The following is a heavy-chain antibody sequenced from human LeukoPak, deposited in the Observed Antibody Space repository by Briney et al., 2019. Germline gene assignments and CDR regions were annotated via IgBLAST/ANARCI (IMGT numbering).Heavy chain of an antibody. V-gene: IGHV3-11*01. Sequence: GGSLRLSCAASGFTFSDYYMSWIRQAPGKGLEWVSYISSSGSTIYYADSVKGRFTISRDNAKNSLYLQMNSLRAEDTAVYYCAREALYYYDSSGYYTYFQHWGQGTLVTVSS. CDR3: AREALYYYDSSGYYTYFQH. CDR1: GFTFSDYY. CDR2: ISSSGSTI. J-gene: IGHJ1*01. D-gene: IGHD3-22*01.